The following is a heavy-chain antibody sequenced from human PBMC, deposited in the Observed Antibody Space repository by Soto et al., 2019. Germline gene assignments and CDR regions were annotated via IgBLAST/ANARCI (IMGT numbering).Heavy chain of an antibody. V-gene: IGHV4-39*01. D-gene: IGHD1-26*01. CDR1: GGSISSSSYY. Sequence: QLQLQESGPGLVKPSETLSLTCTVSGGSISSSSYYWGWIRQPPGKGLEWIGSIYYSGSTYYNPSLKGRVTISVDTSKNQFSLKLSSVTAADTAVYYCARRAGATNFDYWGQGTLVTVSS. CDR3: ARRAGATNFDY. J-gene: IGHJ4*02. CDR2: IYYSGST.